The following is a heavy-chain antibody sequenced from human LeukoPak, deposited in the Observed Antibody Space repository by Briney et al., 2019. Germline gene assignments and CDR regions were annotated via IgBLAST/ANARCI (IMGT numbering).Heavy chain of an antibody. CDR3: ASGYGSGSYLY. V-gene: IGHV4-4*07. Sequence: SETLSLTCTVSGGSISKYYLSWIRQPAGKGLEWIGCIFTSGSATSSSSLKSRVTMSADTSKNQFSLNLSSVTAADTAVYFCASGYGSGSYLYWGQGTQVTVSS. D-gene: IGHD3-10*01. CDR1: GGSISKYY. J-gene: IGHJ4*02. CDR2: IFTSGSA.